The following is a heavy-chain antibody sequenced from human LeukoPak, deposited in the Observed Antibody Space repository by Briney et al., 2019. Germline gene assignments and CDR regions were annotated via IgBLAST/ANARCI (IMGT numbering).Heavy chain of an antibody. J-gene: IGHJ4*02. CDR3: ARDEPVRGYNYGRGSDY. CDR2: INPNNGST. Sequence: SVKVSCKASGYTFTGYYMHWVRPAPGQGLEWMGWINPNNGSTNYAQKFQGRVTMTRDTSISTAYMELSRLRSDDTAVYYCARDEPVRGYNYGRGSDYWGQGTLVTVSS. D-gene: IGHD5-24*01. V-gene: IGHV1-2*02. CDR1: GYTFTGYY.